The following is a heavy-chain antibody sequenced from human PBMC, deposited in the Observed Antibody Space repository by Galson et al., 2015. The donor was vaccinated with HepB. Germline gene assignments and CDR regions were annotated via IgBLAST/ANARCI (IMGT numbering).Heavy chain of an antibody. CDR1: GFIFTNYW. CDR3: ASDWGFHTFDY. D-gene: IGHD3-16*01. CDR2: IREDGYET. V-gene: IGHV3-7*03. J-gene: IGHJ4*02. Sequence: SLRLSCAVSGFIFTNYWMSWVRQAPGKGPEWVANIREDGYETHYVDSVRGRFTISRDNNRRSLYLHMDSLRAEDTAIYYCASDWGFHTFDYWGQGTLVAVSS.